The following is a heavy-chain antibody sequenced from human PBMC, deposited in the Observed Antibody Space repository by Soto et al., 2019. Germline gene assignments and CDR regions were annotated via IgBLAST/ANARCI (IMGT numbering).Heavy chain of an antibody. CDR3: ARDRQYLMVYAQPYNWFDP. D-gene: IGHD2-8*01. J-gene: IGHJ5*02. Sequence: GGSLRLSCAASGFTFSSYAMHWVRQAPGKGLEWVAVISYDGSNKYYADSVKGRFTISRDNSKNTLYLQMNSLRAEDTAVYYCARDRQYLMVYAQPYNWFDPWGQGTLVTVSS. CDR2: ISYDGSNK. CDR1: GFTFSSYA. V-gene: IGHV3-30-3*01.